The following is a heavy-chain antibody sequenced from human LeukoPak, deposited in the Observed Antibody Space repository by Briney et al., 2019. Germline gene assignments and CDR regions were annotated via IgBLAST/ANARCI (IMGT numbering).Heavy chain of an antibody. V-gene: IGHV6-1*01. J-gene: IGHJ4*02. CDR2: TYYRSTWYN. CDR3: ARGLGWPNFDS. CDR1: GGSISSYY. Sequence: SETLSLTCTVSGGSISSYYWSWIRQSPSRGLEWLGRTYYRSTWYNDYALSVKSRTTINADTSKNQFSLHLNSVTPEDTAVYYCARGLGWPNFDSWGQGTLVTVSS.